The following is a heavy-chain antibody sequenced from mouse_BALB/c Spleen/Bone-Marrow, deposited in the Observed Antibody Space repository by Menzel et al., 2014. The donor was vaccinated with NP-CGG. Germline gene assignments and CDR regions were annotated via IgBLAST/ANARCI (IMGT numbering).Heavy chain of an antibody. CDR1: GYTFTSYW. V-gene: IGHV1-7*01. CDR2: INPSSGYT. Sequence: VQLQESGAELAKPGASVKMSCKASGYTFTSYWMHWVKQRPGQGLEWIGYINPSSGYTNYNQKFKDKATLTADTSSSTAYMQLSSLTSEDSAVYYCARGGLRLPYAMDYWGQGTSVTVSS. D-gene: IGHD1-2*01. CDR3: ARGGLRLPYAMDY. J-gene: IGHJ4*01.